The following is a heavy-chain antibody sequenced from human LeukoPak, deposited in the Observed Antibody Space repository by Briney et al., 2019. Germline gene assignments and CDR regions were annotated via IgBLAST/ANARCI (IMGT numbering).Heavy chain of an antibody. V-gene: IGHV1-2*02. CDR2: INPNSGGT. Sequence: ASVKVSCKASGYTFTGYDMHWVRQAPGQGLEWMGWINPNSGGTNYAQKFQGRVTMTRDTSISTAYMELTRLTFDDTAVYFCARHRAYSSSSPFDYWGQGTLVTVSS. D-gene: IGHD6-6*01. J-gene: IGHJ4*02. CDR3: ARHRAYSSSSPFDY. CDR1: GYTFTGYD.